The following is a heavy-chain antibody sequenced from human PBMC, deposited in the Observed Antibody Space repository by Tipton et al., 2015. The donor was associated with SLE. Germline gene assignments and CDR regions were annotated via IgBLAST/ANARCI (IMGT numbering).Heavy chain of an antibody. J-gene: IGHJ4*02. CDR2: IYYSGSS. CDR3: ARGVEDLCLLDY. V-gene: IGHV4-39*07. D-gene: IGHD2-15*01. Sequence: TLSLTCTVSGGSISSTTYYWGWIRQPPGKGLEWIGIIYYSGSSYCNPSLKSRVTISVDTSKNQFSLRLSSVTAADTAVYYCARGVEDLCLLDYWGQGTLVTGSS. CDR1: GGSISSTTYY.